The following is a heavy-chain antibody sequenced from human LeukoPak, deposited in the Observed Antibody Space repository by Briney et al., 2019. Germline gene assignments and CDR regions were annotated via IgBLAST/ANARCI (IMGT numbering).Heavy chain of an antibody. V-gene: IGHV4-34*01. D-gene: IGHD3-3*01. CDR3: ARDFGYYDFWSGYGYFDY. Sequence: PSETLSLTCAVYGGSFSGYYWSWIRQPPGKGLEWIGEINHSGSTYYNPSLKSRVTISVDTSKNQFSLKLSSVTAADTAVYYCARDFGYYDFWSGYGYFDYWGQGTLVTVSS. J-gene: IGHJ4*02. CDR2: INHSGST. CDR1: GGSFSGYY.